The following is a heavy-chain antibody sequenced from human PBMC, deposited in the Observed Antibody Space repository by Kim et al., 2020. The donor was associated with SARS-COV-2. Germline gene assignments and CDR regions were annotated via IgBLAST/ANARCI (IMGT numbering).Heavy chain of an antibody. Sequence: SETLSLTCAVSGGSISSSNWWSWVRQPPGKGLEWIGEIYHSGSTNYNPSLKSRVTISVDKSKNQFSLKLSSVTAADTAVYYCARLYCGGDCYYEYFQHWGQGTLVTVSS. J-gene: IGHJ1*01. V-gene: IGHV4-4*02. D-gene: IGHD2-21*02. CDR2: IYHSGST. CDR1: GGSISSSNW. CDR3: ARLYCGGDCYYEYFQH.